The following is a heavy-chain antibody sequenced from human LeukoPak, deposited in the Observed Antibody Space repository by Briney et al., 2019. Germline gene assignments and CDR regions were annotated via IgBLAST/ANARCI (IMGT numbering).Heavy chain of an antibody. CDR1: GDSVSSNSAA. J-gene: IGHJ4*02. CDR2: TYYRSKWYN. D-gene: IGHD3-10*01. V-gene: IGHV6-1*01. CDR3: ARVNYCGSGSYYNGVDY. Sequence: SQTFSLTCAISGDSVSSNSAAWNWIRQSPSRGLEWLGRTYYRSKWYNDYAVSVKSRITINPDTSKNQFSLQLNSVTPEDTAVYYCARVNYCGSGSYYNGVDYWGQGTLVTVSS.